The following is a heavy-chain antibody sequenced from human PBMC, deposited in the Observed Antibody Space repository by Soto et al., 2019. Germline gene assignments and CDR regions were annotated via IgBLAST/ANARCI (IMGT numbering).Heavy chain of an antibody. CDR1: GYTFTSYG. Sequence: QVQLVQSGAEVKKPGASVKVSCKASGYTFTSYGISWVRQAPGQGLEWMGWISAYNGNTNYAQKLQGRVTMTTYTPRSTAYMELRSMRSDDTAVYCCAREGGSAGFGIPRARGRCFDPWGQGTLVTVSS. CDR2: ISAYNGNT. V-gene: IGHV1-18*01. D-gene: IGHD3-10*01. CDR3: AREGGSAGFGIPRARGRCFDP. J-gene: IGHJ5*02.